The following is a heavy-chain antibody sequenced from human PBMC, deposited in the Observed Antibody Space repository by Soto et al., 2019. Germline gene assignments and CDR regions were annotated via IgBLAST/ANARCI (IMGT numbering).Heavy chain of an antibody. Sequence: PSETLSLACTASGGSVSSGSYYWSWIRQPPGREWGWIGYIYYSGSTNYNPSLKSRVTISVDTSKNQFSLKLSSVTAADTAVYYCARDRFRGRYCSGGSCYSSGFDPWGQGTLVTVSS. CDR2: IYYSGST. V-gene: IGHV4-61*01. D-gene: IGHD2-15*01. CDR3: ARDRFRGRYCSGGSCYSSGFDP. CDR1: GGSVSSGSYY. J-gene: IGHJ5*02.